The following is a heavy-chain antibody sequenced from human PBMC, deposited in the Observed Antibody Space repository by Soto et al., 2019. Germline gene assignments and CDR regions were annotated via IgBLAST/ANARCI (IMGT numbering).Heavy chain of an antibody. J-gene: IGHJ4*02. Sequence: PGGSLRLSCAASGFTFSSYAMSWVRQAPGKGLEWVSAISGSGGSTYYADSVKGRFTISRDNSKNTLYLQMNSLRAEDTAVYYCAKDPYPGDIVLMVYATHLDYWGQGTLVTVSS. CDR2: ISGSGGST. CDR3: AKDPYPGDIVLMVYATHLDY. D-gene: IGHD2-8*01. CDR1: GFTFSSYA. V-gene: IGHV3-23*01.